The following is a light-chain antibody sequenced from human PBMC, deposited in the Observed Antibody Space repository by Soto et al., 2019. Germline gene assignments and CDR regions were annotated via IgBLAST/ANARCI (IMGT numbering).Light chain of an antibody. J-gene: IGLJ1*01. CDR3: SSYSSISAYV. Sequence: QSALTQPASVSGSPGQSITISCTGTSSDVGGYNYVSWYQQHPGKAPKLMIYDVSNRPSGVSNRFSGSKSGDTASLTISGLQAEDEAEYYCSSYSSISAYVFGIGTKLTVL. CDR2: DVS. V-gene: IGLV2-14*01. CDR1: SSDVGGYNY.